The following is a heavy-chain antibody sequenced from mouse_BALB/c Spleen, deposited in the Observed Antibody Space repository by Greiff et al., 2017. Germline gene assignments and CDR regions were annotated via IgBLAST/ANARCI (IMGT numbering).Heavy chain of an antibody. CDR1: GFTFNTYA. CDR3: VRRSYDYLYAMDY. Sequence: EVKLVESGGGLVQPKGSLKLSCAASGFTFNTYAMNWVRQAPGKGLEWVARIRSKSNNYATDYADSVKDRFTISRADSQSMLYLQMNNLKTEDTAMYYCVRRSYDYLYAMDYWGQGTSVTVSS. V-gene: IGHV10-1*02. D-gene: IGHD2-4*01. CDR2: IRSKSNNYAT. J-gene: IGHJ4*01.